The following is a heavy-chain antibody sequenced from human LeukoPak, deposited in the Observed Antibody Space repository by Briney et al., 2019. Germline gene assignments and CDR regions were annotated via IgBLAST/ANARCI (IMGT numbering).Heavy chain of an antibody. CDR2: IYYSGST. V-gene: IGHV4-39*01. CDR3: ARGWNWNDVVWFDP. D-gene: IGHD1-1*01. CDR1: GGSISSSSYY. J-gene: IGHJ5*02. Sequence: SETLSLTCTVSGGSISSSSYYWGWIRQPPGKGLEWIGSIYYSGSTYYNPSLKSRVTISVDTSKNQFSLKLSSVTAADTAVYYCARGWNWNDVVWFDPRGQGTLVTVSS.